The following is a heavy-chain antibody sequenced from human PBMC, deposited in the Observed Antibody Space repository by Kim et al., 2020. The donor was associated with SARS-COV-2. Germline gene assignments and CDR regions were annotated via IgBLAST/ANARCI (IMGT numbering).Heavy chain of an antibody. V-gene: IGHV3-30*18. CDR1: GFTFSSYG. J-gene: IGHJ5*02. CDR2: ISYDGSNK. D-gene: IGHD6-19*01. CDR3: AKQYISGGGNWFDP. Sequence: GGSLRLSCAASGFTFSSYGMHWVRQAPGKGLEWVAVISYDGSNKYYAYSVKGRFTISRDNSKNTLYLQMNSLRAEDTAVYYCAKQYISGGGNWFDPCGQGTLVTVSS.